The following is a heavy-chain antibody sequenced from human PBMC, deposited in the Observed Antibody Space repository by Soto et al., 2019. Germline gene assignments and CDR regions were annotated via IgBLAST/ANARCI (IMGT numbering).Heavy chain of an antibody. V-gene: IGHV3-30-3*01. CDR1: VFTFSSSA. Sequence: LSLSCAASVFTFSSSAMHWVRQAPGKGLEWVAVISYDGSTCYADSVKGRFTISRDNSKNTLYLQMNSLRAEDTAVYYCATKLNQWLAPYFDYWGQGTLVTVS. CDR3: ATKLNQWLAPYFDY. D-gene: IGHD6-19*01. CDR2: ISYDGST. J-gene: IGHJ4*02.